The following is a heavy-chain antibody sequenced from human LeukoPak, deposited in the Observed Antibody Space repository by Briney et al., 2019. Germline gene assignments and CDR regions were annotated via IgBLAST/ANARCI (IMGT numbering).Heavy chain of an antibody. V-gene: IGHV4-61*02. CDR2: IYTSGST. D-gene: IGHD2-2*01. CDR1: GGSISSGSYY. J-gene: IGHJ2*01. Sequence: SETLSLTRTVSGGSISSGSYYWSWIRQPAGKGLEWIGRIYTSGSTNYNPSLKSRVTISVDTSKNQFSLKLSSVTAADTAVYYCARAEVGYCSSTSCSDWYFDLWGRGTLVTVSS. CDR3: ARAEVGYCSSTSCSDWYFDL.